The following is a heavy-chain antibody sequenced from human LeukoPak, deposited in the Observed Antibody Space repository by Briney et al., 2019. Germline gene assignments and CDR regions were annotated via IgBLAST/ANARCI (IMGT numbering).Heavy chain of an antibody. D-gene: IGHD4/OR15-4a*01. CDR3: ARHDYGDHTFFHY. J-gene: IGHJ4*02. CDR1: GYSFTSYW. CDR2: IDPSDSYS. Sequence: GESLSISCKGSGYSFTSYWISWVRQMPGKGLDWMGRIDPSDSYSDYSPSFQGHVTISADKSISTAYLQWSSLKASDTAMYYCARHDYGDHTFFHYWGQGTLVTVSS. V-gene: IGHV5-10-1*01.